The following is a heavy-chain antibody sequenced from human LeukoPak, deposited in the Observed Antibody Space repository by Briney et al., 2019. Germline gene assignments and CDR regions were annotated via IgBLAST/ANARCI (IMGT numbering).Heavy chain of an antibody. V-gene: IGHV3-33*01. CDR3: ARDRGGHNLNFDH. Sequence: GRSLRLSCAASGFTFSNYGMHWVRQTPGKGLQWVAVIWGNGSEKYYADSVKGRFTISRDNSKNNVSLEMNSLRTEDTAIYHCARDRGGHNLNFDHWGQGTLVTVSS. D-gene: IGHD5-24*01. J-gene: IGHJ4*02. CDR1: GFTFSNYG. CDR2: IWGNGSEK.